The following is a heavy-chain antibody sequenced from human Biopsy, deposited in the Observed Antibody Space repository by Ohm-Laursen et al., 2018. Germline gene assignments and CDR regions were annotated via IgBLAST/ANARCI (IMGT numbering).Heavy chain of an antibody. J-gene: IGHJ3*01. V-gene: IGHV3-7*01. CDR3: ARPKSRRALDV. CDR1: GFTFTDYW. Sequence: GSLRLSRTASGFTFTDYWMIWVRRAPGKGLEWVANIKRDGSEKNYVDSVKGRFTITRDNAKNSLYLQMNSLRVEDTAVYYCARPKSRRALDVWGQGTMVTVSS. D-gene: IGHD2-2*01. CDR2: IKRDGSEK.